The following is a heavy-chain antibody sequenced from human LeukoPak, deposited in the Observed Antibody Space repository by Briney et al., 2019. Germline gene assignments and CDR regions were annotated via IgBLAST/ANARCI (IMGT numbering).Heavy chain of an antibody. V-gene: IGHV3-21*04. CDR1: GFTFSSYS. J-gene: IGHJ6*02. D-gene: IGHD6-19*01. Sequence: GGSLRLSCAASGFTFSSYSMNWVRQAPGKGLEWVSSISSSSSYIYYADSVKGRFTISRDNTKNSLFLQMNSLRAEDTAVYYCAREVGQWLVHELDPPYYYYGMDVWGQGTTVTVSS. CDR3: AREVGQWLVHELDPPYYYYGMDV. CDR2: ISSSSSYI.